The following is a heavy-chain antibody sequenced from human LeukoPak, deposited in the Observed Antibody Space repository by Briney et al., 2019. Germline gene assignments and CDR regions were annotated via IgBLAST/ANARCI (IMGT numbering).Heavy chain of an antibody. CDR3: TRMTAGHDY. J-gene: IGHJ4*02. CDR1: GVSFDDYY. D-gene: IGHD2-21*02. CDR2: INHSGYT. V-gene: IGHV4-34*01. Sequence: SETLSLTCAVSGVSFDDYYWSWVRQTPGKGLEWIGEINHSGYTNDSPSLKSRVTLPIDTSRKQFSLNLRSVTVADTGIYYCTRMTAGHDYWGQGTLATVSS.